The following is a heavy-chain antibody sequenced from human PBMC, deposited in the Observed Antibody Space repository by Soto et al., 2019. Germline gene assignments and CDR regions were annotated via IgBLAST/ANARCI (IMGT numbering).Heavy chain of an antibody. CDR3: ARDGYYDFWSGLVGAFDI. CDR1: GFTVGSNY. D-gene: IGHD3-3*01. CDR2: IYSGGST. Sequence: GESLRRSCAASGFTVGSNYMSWVRQAPGKWLEWVSVIYSGGSTYYADSVKGRFTISRDNSKNTLYLQMNSLRAEDTAVYYCARDGYYDFWSGLVGAFDIWGQGTMVTVSS. J-gene: IGHJ3*02. V-gene: IGHV3-66*01.